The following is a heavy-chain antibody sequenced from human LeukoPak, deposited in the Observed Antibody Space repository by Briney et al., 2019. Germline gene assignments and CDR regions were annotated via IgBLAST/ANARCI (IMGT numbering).Heavy chain of an antibody. CDR3: ARDGLLDAFDI. CDR1: GGSISSSSYY. Sequence: SETLSLTCTVSGGSISSSSYYWGWIRQPPGKGLEWIGSIYYSGSTYHNPSLKSRVTISVDTSKNQFSLKLSSVTAADTAVYYCARDGLLDAFDIWGQGTMVTVSS. D-gene: IGHD5-18*01. CDR2: IYYSGST. J-gene: IGHJ3*02. V-gene: IGHV4-39*07.